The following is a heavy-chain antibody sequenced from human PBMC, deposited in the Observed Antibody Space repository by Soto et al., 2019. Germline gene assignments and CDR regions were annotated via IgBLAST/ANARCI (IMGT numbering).Heavy chain of an antibody. D-gene: IGHD6-13*01. CDR2: IWYDGSNK. Sequence: PGGSLRLSCAASGFTFSSYGMHWVRQAPDKGLEWVAVIWYDGSNKYYADSVKGRFTISRDNSKNTLYLQMNSLRAEDTAVYYCARAAALSYYYYGMDVWGQGTTVTVSS. CDR3: ARAAALSYYYYGMDV. CDR1: GFTFSSYG. J-gene: IGHJ6*02. V-gene: IGHV3-33*01.